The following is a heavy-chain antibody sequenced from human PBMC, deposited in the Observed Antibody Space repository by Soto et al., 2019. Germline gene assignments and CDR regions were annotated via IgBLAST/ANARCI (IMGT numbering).Heavy chain of an antibody. D-gene: IGHD2-15*01. CDR2: ISHDGRNT. CDR1: GFSFSTYV. V-gene: IGHV3-30*01. Sequence: QVQLVESGGGVVQPGRSLRLSCAASGFSFSTYVMHWVRQAPGKGLECVAGISHDGRNTHYADSVEGRFTISRDNSKNTLSLQMNSLTTDDTAVLYCATEDESSGHAGTFYHWGQGTLITVSS. CDR3: ATEDESSGHAGTFYH. J-gene: IGHJ1*01.